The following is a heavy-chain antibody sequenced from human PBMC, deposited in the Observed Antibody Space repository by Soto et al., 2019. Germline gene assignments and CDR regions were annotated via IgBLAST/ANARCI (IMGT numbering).Heavy chain of an antibody. D-gene: IGHD2-8*02. V-gene: IGHV1-2*02. CDR2: INPDSGAT. Sequence: HEHLVQSGAEVKRPGASLKVSCKASGYSFTGYYIHWVRQAPGQGLEWMGWINPDSGATNYAQNFQGSVTLTSDTSISTASRDLTSLTSYDTYVYDCAKGDYGTGGYPFPYFDYWGQGTLVIVAS. CDR1: GYSFTGYY. J-gene: IGHJ4*02. CDR3: AKGDYGTGGYPFPYFDY.